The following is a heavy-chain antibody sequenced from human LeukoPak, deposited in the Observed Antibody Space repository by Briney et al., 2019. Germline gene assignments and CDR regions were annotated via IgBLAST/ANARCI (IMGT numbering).Heavy chain of an antibody. CDR3: ARRGGRNGWGDFDY. CDR2: ISVSGDST. CDR1: GFSFNNYA. J-gene: IGHJ4*02. D-gene: IGHD3-10*01. V-gene: IGHV3-23*01. Sequence: GGSLRLSCAASGFSFNNYAMNWVRQAPGKGLEWVSTISVSGDSTFYADSVQGRFTISRDTSRNSLSLHMDSLGAEDTAVYFCARRGGRNGWGDFDYWGQGTLVTVSS.